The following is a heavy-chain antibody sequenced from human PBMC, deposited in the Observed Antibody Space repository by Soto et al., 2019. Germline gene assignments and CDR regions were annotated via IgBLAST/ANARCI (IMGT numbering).Heavy chain of an antibody. V-gene: IGHV4-4*07. Sequence: KASETLSLTCTVSGGSISSYYWSWIRQPAGKGLEWIGRIYTSGSTNYNPSLKSRVTMSVDTSKNQFSLKLSSVTAADTAVYYCARDLPHRSRWYWDYYDGMDVWGQGTTVTVSS. J-gene: IGHJ6*02. CDR2: IYTSGST. CDR1: GGSISSYY. CDR3: ARDLPHRSRWYWDYYDGMDV. D-gene: IGHD6-13*01.